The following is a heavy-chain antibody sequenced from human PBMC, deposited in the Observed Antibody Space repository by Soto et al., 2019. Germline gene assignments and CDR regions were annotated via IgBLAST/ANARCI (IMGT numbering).Heavy chain of an antibody. J-gene: IGHJ5*02. D-gene: IGHD3-3*01. Sequence: SGGSLRLSCAASGFIFSYFGMHWVRQSPGRGLEWMAIISSDGSHKYYADSVKGRFTVSRDNFKNTLYLQMNSLRAEDTAVYYCAKNHLPQSYYDLPWFDPWGQGTLVTVSS. CDR1: GFIFSYFG. CDR3: AKNHLPQSYYDLPWFDP. V-gene: IGHV3-30*18. CDR2: ISSDGSHK.